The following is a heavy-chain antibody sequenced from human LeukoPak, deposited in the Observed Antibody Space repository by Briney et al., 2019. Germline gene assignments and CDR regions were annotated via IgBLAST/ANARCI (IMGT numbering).Heavy chain of an antibody. Sequence: GTSVKVSCKASGYTFTSYDINWVRQATGQGLEWMGWMNPNSGNTGYAQKFQGRVTITRNTSISTAYMELSSLRSEDTAVYYCARGRVVYYYMDVWGKGTTVTVSS. J-gene: IGHJ6*03. V-gene: IGHV1-8*03. CDR3: ARGRVVYYYMDV. CDR2: MNPNSGNT. CDR1: GYTFTSYD. D-gene: IGHD3-3*01.